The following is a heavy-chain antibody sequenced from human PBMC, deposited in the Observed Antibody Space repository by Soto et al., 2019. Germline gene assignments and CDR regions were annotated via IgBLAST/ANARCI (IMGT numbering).Heavy chain of an antibody. D-gene: IGHD3-10*01. CDR2: ISSNGGST. J-gene: IGHJ4*02. CDR3: VKQRGAMYGSGSYSHYFDY. CDR1: GFTFSSYA. Sequence: GGSLRLSCSASGFTFSSYAMHWVRQAPGKGLEYVSAISSNGGSTYYADSVKGRFTISRDNSKNTLYLQMSSLRAEDTAVYYCVKQRGAMYGSGSYSHYFDYWGQGTLVTVSS. V-gene: IGHV3-64D*08.